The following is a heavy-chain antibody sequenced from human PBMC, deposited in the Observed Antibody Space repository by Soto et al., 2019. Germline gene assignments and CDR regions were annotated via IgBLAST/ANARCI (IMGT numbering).Heavy chain of an antibody. CDR3: AKDPFAGARGWFDP. CDR1: GFTVSSNY. J-gene: IGHJ5*02. CDR2: IYSGGST. D-gene: IGHD3-10*01. V-gene: IGHV3-53*01. Sequence: EVQLVESGGGLIQPGGSLRLSCAASGFTVSSNYMSWVRQAPGKGLEWVSVIYSGGSTYYADSVKGRFTISRDNSKNTLYLQMNSLRAEDTAVYYCAKDPFAGARGWFDPWGQGTLVTVSS.